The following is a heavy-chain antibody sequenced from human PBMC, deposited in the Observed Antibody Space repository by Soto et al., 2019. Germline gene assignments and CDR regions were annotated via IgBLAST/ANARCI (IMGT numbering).Heavy chain of an antibody. CDR1: GLTFRNYA. V-gene: IGHV3-23*01. J-gene: IGHJ4*02. D-gene: IGHD2-2*01. CDR2: VSGTGGET. CDR3: ATGGHQSCFDY. Sequence: EVQLLESGGGLVQPGGSLRLSCAASGLTFRNYAMTWVRQAPGKGPEWVSTVSGTGGETFYADSVKGRFTISRDNSKDTFYLVMTSLRVEDTAVYYCATGGHQSCFDYWGQGTLVAVSS.